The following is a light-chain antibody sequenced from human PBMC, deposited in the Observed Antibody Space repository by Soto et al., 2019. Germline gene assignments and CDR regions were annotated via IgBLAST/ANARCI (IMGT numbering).Light chain of an antibody. CDR1: VSEVAGYTY. V-gene: IGLV2-14*03. CDR3: SSFTRIVGL. CDR2: DVS. J-gene: IGLJ2*01. Sequence: QSALTQPASVSGSPGQTITISCTGAVSEVAGYTYVSWYQQHPGKGPKVIIYDVSNWPLGVSNRFSGSKSGTTASLTISGLQAEDEADYYCSSFTRIVGLFGGGTKVTVL.